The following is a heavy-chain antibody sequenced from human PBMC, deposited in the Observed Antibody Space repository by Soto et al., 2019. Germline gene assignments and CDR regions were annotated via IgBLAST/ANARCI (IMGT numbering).Heavy chain of an antibody. V-gene: IGHV3-30-3*01. Sequence: QVQLVESGGGVVQPGRSLRLSCAASGFTFSSYAMHWVRQAPGKGLEWVAVISYDGSNKYYADSVKGRFTISRDNSKNTLYLQMNSLRAEDTAVYYCARGGGVTGYSSGWFTDYYYYGMDVWGQGTTVTVSS. CDR1: GFTFSSYA. CDR2: ISYDGSNK. D-gene: IGHD6-19*01. J-gene: IGHJ6*02. CDR3: ARGGGVTGYSSGWFTDYYYYGMDV.